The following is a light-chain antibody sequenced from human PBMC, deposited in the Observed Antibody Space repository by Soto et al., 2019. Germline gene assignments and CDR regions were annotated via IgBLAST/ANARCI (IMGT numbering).Light chain of an antibody. CDR2: AAS. Sequence: GDRVPITCRASQSVSNYLQWYQQKSGHAPKLLVYAASSLHSGVPSRFSGSGSGTEFTLTISSLQPDGFATYYCQQYNSYWTFGQGTKVDI. V-gene: IGKV1-5*01. J-gene: IGKJ1*01. CDR1: QSVSNY. CDR3: QQYNSYWT.